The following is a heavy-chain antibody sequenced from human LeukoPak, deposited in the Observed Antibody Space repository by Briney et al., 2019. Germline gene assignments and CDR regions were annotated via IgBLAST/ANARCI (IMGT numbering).Heavy chain of an antibody. D-gene: IGHD1-7*01. V-gene: IGHV4-34*01. CDR1: GGSFSGYY. CDR3: ARVSGGGITGTTAQPFDY. CDR2: INHSGST. J-gene: IGHJ4*02. Sequence: PSETLSLTCAVYGGSFSGYYWSWIRQPPGKGLEWIGEINHSGSTNYNPSLKSRVTISVDTSKNQFSLKLSSVTAADTAVYYCARVSGGGITGTTAQPFDYWGQGTLVTVSS.